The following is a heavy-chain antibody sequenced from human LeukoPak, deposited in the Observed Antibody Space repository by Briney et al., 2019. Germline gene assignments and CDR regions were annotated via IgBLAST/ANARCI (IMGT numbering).Heavy chain of an antibody. CDR2: IYYSGST. V-gene: IGHV4-39*07. CDR1: GGSISSSSYY. CDR3: ARVSGVTHHVFDY. D-gene: IGHD3-10*01. Sequence: SETLSLTCTVSGGSISSSSYYWGWIRQPPGKGLEWIGSIYYSGSTYYNPSLKSRVTISVDTSKNQFSLKLSSVTAADTAVYYCARVSGVTHHVFDYWGQGTLVTVSS. J-gene: IGHJ4*02.